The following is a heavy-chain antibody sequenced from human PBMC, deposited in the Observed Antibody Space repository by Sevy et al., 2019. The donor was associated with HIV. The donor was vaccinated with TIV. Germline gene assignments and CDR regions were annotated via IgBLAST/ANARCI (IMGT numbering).Heavy chain of an antibody. D-gene: IGHD3-22*01. CDR1: GFTFNTYN. Sequence: GGSLGLSCAVSGFTFNTYNMNWVRQAPGKGLEWVSYISYTSTTIYYADSVRGRFTISRDNVKNKLYLQMNSLRDEDTAVYYCASSDATSRFGYYYFAMDFWGQGTSVTVSS. CDR2: ISYTSTTI. V-gene: IGHV3-48*02. CDR3: ASSDATSRFGYYYFAMDF. J-gene: IGHJ6*02.